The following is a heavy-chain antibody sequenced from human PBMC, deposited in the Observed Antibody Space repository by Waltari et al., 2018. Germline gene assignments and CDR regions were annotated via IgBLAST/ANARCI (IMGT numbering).Heavy chain of an antibody. V-gene: IGHV1-18*01. J-gene: IGHJ4*02. D-gene: IGHD2-8*01. Sequence: VQLVQSETDMKKPGASVMVSCTTSGYIFKSYALIWWRQGPGQGLERMGWVSGYNGDTFYAQNFQDRLTMTTETSTTTTYMELRNLRSDDTAIYYCARVSTNNGPGDLDYWGQGTLVTVSA. CDR3: ARVSTNNGPGDLDY. CDR1: GYIFKSYA. CDR2: VSGYNGDT.